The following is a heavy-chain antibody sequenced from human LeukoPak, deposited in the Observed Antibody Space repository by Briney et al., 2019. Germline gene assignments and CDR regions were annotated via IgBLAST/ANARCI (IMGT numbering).Heavy chain of an antibody. Sequence: PSETLSLTCTVSGYSISSGYYWGWIRQPPGKGLEWIGSIYHSGSTYYNPSLKSRVTISVDTSKNQFSLKLSSVTAADTAVYYCARKIQGWFDTWGRGTLVTVSS. V-gene: IGHV4-38-2*02. J-gene: IGHJ5*02. CDR2: IYHSGST. CDR3: ARKIQGWFDT. CDR1: GYSISSGYY.